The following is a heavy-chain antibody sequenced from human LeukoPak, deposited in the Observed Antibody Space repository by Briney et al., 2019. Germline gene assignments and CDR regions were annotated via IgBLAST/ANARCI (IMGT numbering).Heavy chain of an antibody. D-gene: IGHD3-16*01. CDR2: IYYSGST. V-gene: IGHV4-59*01. CDR1: GGSISSYY. J-gene: IGHJ3*02. Sequence: SETLSLTCTVSGGSISSYYWSWIRQPPGKGLEWIGYIYYSGSTNYNPSLKGRVTISVDTSKNQFSLKLSSVTAADTAVYYCARQNYGDAFDIWGQGTMVTVSS. CDR3: ARQNYGDAFDI.